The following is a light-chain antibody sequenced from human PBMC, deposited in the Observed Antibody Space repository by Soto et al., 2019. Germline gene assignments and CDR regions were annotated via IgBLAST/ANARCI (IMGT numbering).Light chain of an antibody. Sequence: DIQMTQSPSSLSASVGDRVTITCRASQSISSYLNWYQQKPGKAPKLLXYAASSLQSGVPSRFSGSGSGTDLTLTISSLQTEDFANYYCQQSYSTPPITFGQGTRLEIK. V-gene: IGKV1-39*01. CDR3: QQSYSTPPIT. CDR1: QSISSY. J-gene: IGKJ5*01. CDR2: AAS.